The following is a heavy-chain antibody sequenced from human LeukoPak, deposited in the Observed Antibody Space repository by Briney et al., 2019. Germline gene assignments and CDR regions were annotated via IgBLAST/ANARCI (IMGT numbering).Heavy chain of an antibody. V-gene: IGHV4-38-2*02. Sequence: PSETLSLTCAVSGYSISSGYYWGWIWQPPGKGLEWIGSIYHSGSTYYNPSLKSRVTISVDTSKNQFSQKLSSVTAADTAVYYCARDKDTAMVLFDYWGQGTLVTVSS. J-gene: IGHJ4*02. D-gene: IGHD5-18*01. CDR1: GYSISSGYY. CDR2: IYHSGST. CDR3: ARDKDTAMVLFDY.